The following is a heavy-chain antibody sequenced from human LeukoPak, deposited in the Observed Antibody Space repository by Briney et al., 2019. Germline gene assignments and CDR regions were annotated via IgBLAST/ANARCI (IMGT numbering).Heavy chain of an antibody. J-gene: IGHJ6*04. CDR2: INHSGST. Sequence: PSETLSLTCAVYGGSFSSYSWSWIRQPPGKGLQWIGEINHSGSTNYNPSLKSRVTISVDTSKNQFSLKLSSVTAADTAVYYCARGHPTYYYDSSGYSPLFFVWGKGTTVTVSS. CDR1: GGSFSSYS. D-gene: IGHD3-22*01. CDR3: ARGHPTYYYDSSGYSPLFFV. V-gene: IGHV4-34*01.